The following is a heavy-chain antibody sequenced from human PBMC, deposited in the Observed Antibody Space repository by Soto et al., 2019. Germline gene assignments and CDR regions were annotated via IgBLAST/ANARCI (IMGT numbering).Heavy chain of an antibody. V-gene: IGHV4-59*01. CDR1: EGSIVGFA. D-gene: IGHD2-2*03. CDR2: IHYNGNT. Sequence: LLPMPAPSTVVEGSIVGFAGSWIRKPPGKGLEWIGNIHYNGNTKYSPSLKSRVTMSVDTSKNHFSLKLISVTTADTAVYFCAREGNLGRWIQPLDSWGQGTLVTVSS. CDR3: AREGNLGRWIQPLDS. J-gene: IGHJ4*02.